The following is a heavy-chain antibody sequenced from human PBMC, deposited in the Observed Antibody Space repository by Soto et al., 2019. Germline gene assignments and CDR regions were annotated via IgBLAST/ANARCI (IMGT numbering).Heavy chain of an antibody. CDR3: ARDASAYDGGWYPRGFDP. J-gene: IGHJ5*02. CDR1: GYSFVGYY. D-gene: IGHD6-19*01. CDR2: INPTTGGT. Sequence: ASVKVSCKVSGYSFVGYYLHWMRQAPGQGLEWLGWINPTTGGTNYPQKFQGRVTMTRDTSISTAYMELSSLRVEDTAVYFCARDASAYDGGWYPRGFDPWGQGTLVTVSS. V-gene: IGHV1-2*02.